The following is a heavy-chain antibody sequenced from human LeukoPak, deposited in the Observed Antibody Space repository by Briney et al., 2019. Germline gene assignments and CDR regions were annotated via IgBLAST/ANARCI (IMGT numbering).Heavy chain of an antibody. D-gene: IGHD6-19*01. CDR2: ISSSSSTI. Sequence: PGGSLSLPCAVSGFTFNSYSMICVRQAPGKGLEWGSYISSSSSTIYYADSVKGRFTISRDNAKNSLYLQMNSLRAEDTAVYYCGLTNFDYWGQGTLVTVSS. V-gene: IGHV3-48*01. CDR3: GLTNFDY. CDR1: GFTFNSYS. J-gene: IGHJ4*02.